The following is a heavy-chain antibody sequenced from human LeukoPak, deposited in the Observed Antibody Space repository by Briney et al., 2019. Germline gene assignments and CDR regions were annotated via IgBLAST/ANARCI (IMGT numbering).Heavy chain of an antibody. Sequence: SQTLSLTCTVSGGSISSGGYYWSWIRQHPGKGLEWIGYIYYSGSTYYNPSLKSRVTTSVDTSKNQFSLKLSSVTAADTAVYYCAREHSGHWFDPWGQGTLVTVSS. D-gene: IGHD3-3*02. V-gene: IGHV4-31*03. CDR1: GGSISSGGYY. J-gene: IGHJ5*02. CDR2: IYYSGST. CDR3: AREHSGHWFDP.